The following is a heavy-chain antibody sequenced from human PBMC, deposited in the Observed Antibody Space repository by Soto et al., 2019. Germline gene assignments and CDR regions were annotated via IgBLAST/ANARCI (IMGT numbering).Heavy chain of an antibody. Sequence: SETLSLTCTVSGGSISSYYWSWIRQPPGKGLEWIGYIYYSGSTNYNPSLKSRVTISVDTSKNQFSLKLSSVTAVDTAVYYCARGISFGLGGDRPDAFDIWGQGTMVTVSS. J-gene: IGHJ3*02. V-gene: IGHV4-59*01. CDR2: IYYSGST. CDR1: GGSISSYY. D-gene: IGHD3-16*01. CDR3: ARGISFGLGGDRPDAFDI.